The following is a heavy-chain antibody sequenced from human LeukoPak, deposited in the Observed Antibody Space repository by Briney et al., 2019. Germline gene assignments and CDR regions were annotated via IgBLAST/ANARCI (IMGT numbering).Heavy chain of an antibody. CDR3: ASNYYDSSGYYYGAFDI. Sequence: GGSLRLSCAASGFTFSSYAMSWVRQAPGKGLEWVSVIYSGGSTYYADSVKGRFTISRDKSKNTLYLKMNSLRAEDTAVYYCASNYYDSSGYYYGAFDIWGQGTMVTVSS. CDR1: GFTFSSYA. V-gene: IGHV3-23*03. CDR2: IYSGGST. J-gene: IGHJ3*02. D-gene: IGHD3-22*01.